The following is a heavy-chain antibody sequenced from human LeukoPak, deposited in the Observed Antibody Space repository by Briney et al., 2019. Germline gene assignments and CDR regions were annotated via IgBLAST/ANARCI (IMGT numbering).Heavy chain of an antibody. CDR3: AREGGVPWKPFDY. CDR1: GVSFSGYY. CDR2: INHSGST. V-gene: IGHV4-34*01. D-gene: IGHD1-1*01. Sequence: SETLSPTCAVYGVSFSGYYWSWIRQPPGKGLEWIGEINHSGSTNYNPSLKSRVTISVDTSKNQFSLKLSSVTAADTAVYYCAREGGVPWKPFDYWGQGTLVTVSS. J-gene: IGHJ4*02.